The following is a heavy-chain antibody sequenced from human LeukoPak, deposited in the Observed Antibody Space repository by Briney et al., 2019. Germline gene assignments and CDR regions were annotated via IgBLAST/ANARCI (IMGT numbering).Heavy chain of an antibody. J-gene: IGHJ5*02. CDR3: ARGKVLGGLNWFDP. CDR2: IYYSGST. CDR1: GGSISSYY. D-gene: IGHD3-16*01. Sequence: SETLSLTCTVSGGSISSYYWSWIRQPPGKGLEWIGYIYYSGSTDYNPSLKSRVTISVDTSKNQFSLKLSSVTAADTAVYYCARGKVLGGLNWFDPWGQGTLVTVSS. V-gene: IGHV4-59*08.